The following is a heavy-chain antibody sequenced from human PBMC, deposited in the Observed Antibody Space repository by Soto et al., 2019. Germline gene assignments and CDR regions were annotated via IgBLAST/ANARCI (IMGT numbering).Heavy chain of an antibody. Sequence: QVQLVQSGAEVKKPGASVKVSCKASGYTFTSYAMHWVRQAPGQRLEWMGWINAGNGNTKYSQKFQGRVTITRDTXAXTXXMELSSLRSEDTAVYYCARDPGPVWFGELLNGMDVWGQGTTVTVSS. V-gene: IGHV1-3*01. CDR2: INAGNGNT. J-gene: IGHJ6*02. CDR3: ARDPGPVWFGELLNGMDV. D-gene: IGHD3-10*01. CDR1: GYTFTSYA.